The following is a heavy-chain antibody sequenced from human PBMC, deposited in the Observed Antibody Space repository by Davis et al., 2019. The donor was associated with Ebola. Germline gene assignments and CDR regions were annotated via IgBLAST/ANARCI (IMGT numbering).Heavy chain of an antibody. CDR1: GGTFSSYA. CDR3: ARGYCSGGSCYSNDY. D-gene: IGHD2-15*01. Sequence: ASVKVSCKASGGTFSSYAISWVRQAPGQGLEWMGWISAYNGNTNYAQKLQGRVTMTTDTSTSTAYMELRSLRSDDTAVYYCARGYCSGGSCYSNDYWGQGTLVTVSS. J-gene: IGHJ4*02. V-gene: IGHV1-18*01. CDR2: ISAYNGNT.